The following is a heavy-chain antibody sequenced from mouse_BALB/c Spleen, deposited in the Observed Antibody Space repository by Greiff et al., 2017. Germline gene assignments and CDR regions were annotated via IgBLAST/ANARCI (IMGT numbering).Heavy chain of an antibody. V-gene: IGHV1-87*01. J-gene: IGHJ3*01. D-gene: IGHD2-12*01. CDR3: ARSFYYSGLAY. Sequence: QVHVKQSGAELARPGASVKLSCKASGYTFTSYWMQWVKQRPGQGLEGIGAIYPGDGDTRYTQKFKGKATLTADKSSSTAYMQLSSLASEDSAVYYCARSFYYSGLAYWGQGTLVTVSA. CDR2: IYPGDGDT. CDR1: GYTFTSYW.